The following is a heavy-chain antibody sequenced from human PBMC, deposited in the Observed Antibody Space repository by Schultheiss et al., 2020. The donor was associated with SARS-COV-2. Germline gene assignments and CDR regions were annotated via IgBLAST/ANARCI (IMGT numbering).Heavy chain of an antibody. Sequence: ASVKVSCKASGYTFTGYYMHWVRQAPGQGLEWMGWINPNSGGTNYAQKFQGRVTMTRDTSISTAYMELSRLRSDDTAVYYCARDRNDFWSGYIDYWGQGTLVTVSS. J-gene: IGHJ4*02. CDR2: INPNSGGT. CDR3: ARDRNDFWSGYIDY. D-gene: IGHD3-3*01. CDR1: GYTFTGYY. V-gene: IGHV1-2*02.